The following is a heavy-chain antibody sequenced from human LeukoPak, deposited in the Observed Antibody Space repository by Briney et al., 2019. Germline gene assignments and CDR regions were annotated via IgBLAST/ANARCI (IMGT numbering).Heavy chain of an antibody. CDR3: AREEGLDTAMFFDY. CDR1: GFTFSSYA. Sequence: GGSLRLSCAASGFTFSSYAMHWVRQAPGKGLEWVAVISYDGSNKYYADSVKGRFTISRDNSKNTLYLQVNSLRAEDTAVYYCAREEGLDTAMFFDYWGQGTLVTVSS. V-gene: IGHV3-30*04. CDR2: ISYDGSNK. D-gene: IGHD5-18*01. J-gene: IGHJ4*02.